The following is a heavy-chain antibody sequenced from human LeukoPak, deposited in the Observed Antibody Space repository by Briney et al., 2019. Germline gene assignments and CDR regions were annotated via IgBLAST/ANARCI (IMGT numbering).Heavy chain of an antibody. CDR1: GGSISSYY. V-gene: IGHV4-59*01. Sequence: SETLSLTCTASGGSISSYYWSWIRQPPGKGLEWIGYIYYSGSTNYNPSLKSRVTISVDTSKNQFSLKLSSVTAADTAVYYCARVIGDFDWLHSYYFDYWGQGTLVTVSS. CDR2: IYYSGST. J-gene: IGHJ4*02. D-gene: IGHD3-9*01. CDR3: ARVIGDFDWLHSYYFDY.